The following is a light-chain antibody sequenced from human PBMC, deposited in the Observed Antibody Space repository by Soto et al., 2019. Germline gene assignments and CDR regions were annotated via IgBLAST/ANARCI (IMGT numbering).Light chain of an antibody. J-gene: IGKJ1*01. CDR3: QPYNRYSPT. CDR1: QSISTC. CDR2: KAS. Sequence: DLQMTQAASTLSACLGDRVAITCWASQSISTCLAWYQQEKGKAPKILIHKASSLPSGVPSRFSGSGYGTDFHLTISSLHTDDSATYYCQPYNRYSPTFGQGTKVDIK. V-gene: IGKV1-5*03.